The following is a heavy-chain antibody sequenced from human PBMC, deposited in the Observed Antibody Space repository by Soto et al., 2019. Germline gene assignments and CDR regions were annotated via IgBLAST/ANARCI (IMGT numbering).Heavy chain of an antibody. Sequence: QVQLQQWGAGLLKPSETLALNCGVYGESLTGYYWSWIRQPPGKALEWIGEINHSGSINYIPSLKSRLTISVDTSNNQFSLRLRSVTAADAAVYYCARRRVAARSYYFDYWDQGNLVTVSS. CDR1: GESLTGYY. J-gene: IGHJ4*02. CDR3: ARRRVAARSYYFDY. V-gene: IGHV4-34*01. CDR2: INHSGSI. D-gene: IGHD6-6*01.